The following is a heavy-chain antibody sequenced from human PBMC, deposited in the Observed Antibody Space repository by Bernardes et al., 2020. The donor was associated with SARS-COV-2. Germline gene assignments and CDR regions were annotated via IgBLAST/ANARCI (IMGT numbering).Heavy chain of an antibody. J-gene: IGHJ5*02. Sequence: GGSLRLSCAASGYTFTSYAMNWVRQAPGQGLEWMGWINTNTGNPTYAQGFTGRFVFSLDTSVSTAYLQISSLKAEDTAVYYCAGVRGVIGWIDNWFDPWGQGTLVTVSS. V-gene: IGHV7-4-1*02. D-gene: IGHD3-10*01. CDR3: AGVRGVIGWIDNWFDP. CDR2: INTNTGNP. CDR1: GYTFTSYA.